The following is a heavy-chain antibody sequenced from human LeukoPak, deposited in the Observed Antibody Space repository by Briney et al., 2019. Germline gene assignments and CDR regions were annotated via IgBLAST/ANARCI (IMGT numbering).Heavy chain of an antibody. V-gene: IGHV1-24*01. Sequence: ASGKVSCKVSGYSLIEVAMHWVRQAPGKWLEWVGCFDPEDGEDGETHYAQKFQGRVTMTEDASTDTAYMELTSLSSEDTALYYCAMTDRYAGRPFDYWGQGTLVTVSS. CDR3: AMTDRYAGRPFDY. J-gene: IGHJ4*02. D-gene: IGHD3-9*01. CDR2: FDPEDGEDGET. CDR1: GYSLIEVA.